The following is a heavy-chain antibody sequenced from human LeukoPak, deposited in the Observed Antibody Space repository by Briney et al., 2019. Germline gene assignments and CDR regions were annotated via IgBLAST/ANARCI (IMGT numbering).Heavy chain of an antibody. CDR3: ARVRCSSTSPGGCLYYYYYYMDV. J-gene: IGHJ6*03. CDR1: VGSFSGYY. CDR2: INHIGST. V-gene: IGHV4-34*01. Sequence: SETLSLTCAVYVGSFSGYYWSWGRQPPRKGLGWMGEINHIGSTNYNPSLKSRVTISVDTSKNQFSLKLSSVTAADTAVYYCARVRCSSTSPGGCLYYYYYYMDVWGKGTTVTVSS. D-gene: IGHD2-2*01.